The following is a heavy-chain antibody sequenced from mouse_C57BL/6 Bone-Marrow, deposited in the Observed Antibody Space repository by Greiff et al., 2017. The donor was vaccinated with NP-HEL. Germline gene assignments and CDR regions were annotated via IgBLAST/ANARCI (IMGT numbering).Heavy chain of an antibody. V-gene: IGHV1-19*01. CDR1: GYTFTDYY. CDR3: AEGAPHSDY. J-gene: IGHJ2*01. D-gene: IGHD1-3*01. CDR2: INPYNGGT. Sequence: EVQLQQSGPVLVKPGASVKMSCKASGYTFTDYYMNWVKQSHGKSLEWIGVINPYNGGTSYNQKFKGKATLTVDKSSSTAYMELNSLTSEDSAVYYCAEGAPHSDYWGQGTTLTVSS.